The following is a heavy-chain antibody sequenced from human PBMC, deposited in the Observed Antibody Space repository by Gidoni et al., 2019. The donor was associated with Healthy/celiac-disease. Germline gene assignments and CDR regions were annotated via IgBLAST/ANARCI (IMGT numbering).Heavy chain of an antibody. Sequence: EVQLVESGGGLVQPGGSLRLSCAASGFTFSSYEMNWVRQAPGKGLEWVSYISSSGSTIYYADSVKGRFTISRDNAKNSLYLQMNSLRAEDTAVYYCARGTYSSGWLFDYWGQGTLVTVSS. CDR3: ARGTYSSGWLFDY. J-gene: IGHJ4*02. V-gene: IGHV3-48*03. CDR1: GFTFSSYE. CDR2: ISSSGSTI. D-gene: IGHD6-19*01.